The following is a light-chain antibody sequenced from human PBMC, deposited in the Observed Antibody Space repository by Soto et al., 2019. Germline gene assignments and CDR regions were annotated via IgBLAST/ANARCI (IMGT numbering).Light chain of an antibody. J-gene: IGKJ1*01. Sequence: DIQLTQSPSTPSASVGARITITCRASQSIGTWLAWYQHRPGEGPKLLIHDASSLESGVPSRFSGSGSATEFSLTISSLESGDSGTYHCQQYATYAPSTFGQGTKVDIK. CDR1: QSIGTW. CDR3: QQYATYAPST. CDR2: DAS. V-gene: IGKV1-5*01.